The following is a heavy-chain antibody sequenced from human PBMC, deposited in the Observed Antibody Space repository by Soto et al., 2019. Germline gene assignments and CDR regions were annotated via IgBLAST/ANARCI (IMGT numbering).Heavy chain of an antibody. Sequence: DVQLLESGGGLVQPGGSLRLSCAASGFSFSSYAMVWVRQAPGKGLEWVAVISARGGSSYFADSVKGRFTLSRDNSKNVLSLEMNSLRAEDTAMYFCAKGSFEYSASVDNWGQGTLVVVSS. V-gene: IGHV3-23*01. J-gene: IGHJ4*02. CDR1: GFSFSSYA. CDR2: ISARGGSS. D-gene: IGHD5-12*01. CDR3: AKGSFEYSASVDN.